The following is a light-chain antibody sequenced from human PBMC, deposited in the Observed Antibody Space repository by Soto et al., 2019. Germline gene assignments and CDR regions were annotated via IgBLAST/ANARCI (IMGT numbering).Light chain of an antibody. Sequence: DIRMTQSHSILSASVGDGVTITCRASQSIGKWLAWYQQKPGKAPKVLIYDASTLESGVPSRFSGGRSGTEFTLSISSLQPDDFETYYCQHSNGPFGGATKLEIK. V-gene: IGKV1-5*01. CDR1: QSIGKW. CDR3: QHSNGP. CDR2: DAS. J-gene: IGKJ4*01.